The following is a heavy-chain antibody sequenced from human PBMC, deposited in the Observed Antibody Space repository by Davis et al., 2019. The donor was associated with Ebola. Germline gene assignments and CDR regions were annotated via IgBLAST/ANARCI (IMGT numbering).Heavy chain of an antibody. CDR1: GYTFTSYY. CDR2: INPSGGST. CDR3: AGGDSGWDASDI. Sequence: AASVKVSCKASGYTFTSYYMHWVRQAPGQGLEWMGIINPSGGSTSYAQKFQGRVTMTRDTSISTAYMELSRLRSDDTAVYYCAGGDSGWDASDIWGRGTMVTVSS. J-gene: IGHJ3*02. D-gene: IGHD6-19*01. V-gene: IGHV1-46*01.